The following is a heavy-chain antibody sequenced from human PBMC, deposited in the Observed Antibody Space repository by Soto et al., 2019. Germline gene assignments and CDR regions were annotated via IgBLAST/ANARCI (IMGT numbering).Heavy chain of an antibody. D-gene: IGHD2-2*01. Sequence: PGGSLRLSCAASGFTFSSYSMHWVRQAPGKGLEWVAVIWYDGSNKYYADSVKGRFTISRDNSKNTLYLQMNSLRAEDTAVYYCARDGGGNVVVPADFDYWGQGTLVTVSS. J-gene: IGHJ4*02. CDR1: GFTFSSYS. V-gene: IGHV3-33*08. CDR2: IWYDGSNK. CDR3: ARDGGGNVVVPADFDY.